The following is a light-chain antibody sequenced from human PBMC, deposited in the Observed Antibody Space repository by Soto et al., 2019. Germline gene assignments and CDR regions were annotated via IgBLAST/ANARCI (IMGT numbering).Light chain of an antibody. V-gene: IGKV3-11*01. J-gene: IGKJ2*01. CDR1: QTVTSY. CDR2: DAS. Sequence: EIVLTQSPATLSLSPGESATLSCRASQTVTSYLAWYQHKPGLPPRLLIYDASNRATGIPARFSGSGSGTDFSPPIISLEPEDFAVYYCQHRGNWPPYAFGQGTKLEIK. CDR3: QHRGNWPPYA.